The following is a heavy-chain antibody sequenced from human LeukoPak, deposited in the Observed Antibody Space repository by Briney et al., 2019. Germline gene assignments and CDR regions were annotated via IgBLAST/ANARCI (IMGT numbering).Heavy chain of an antibody. V-gene: IGHV1-69*13. CDR2: IIPSFGTA. CDR3: AREGSGWTSGYFDY. Sequence: SVKVSCKASGGTFSSYAISWVRQAPGQGLEWMEGIIPSFGTANYAQKFQGRVTITADESTSTAYMELSSLRSDDTAVYYCAREGSGWTSGYFDYWGQGTLVTVSS. D-gene: IGHD6-19*01. J-gene: IGHJ4*02. CDR1: GGTFSSYA.